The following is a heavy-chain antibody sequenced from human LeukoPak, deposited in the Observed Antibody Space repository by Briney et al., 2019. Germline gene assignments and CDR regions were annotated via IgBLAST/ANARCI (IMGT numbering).Heavy chain of an antibody. V-gene: IGHV1-2*02. Sequence: ASVKVSRKASGYTFTGYYMHWVRQAPGQGLEWMGWINPNSGGTNYAQKFQGRVTMTRDTSISTAYMELSSLRSEDTAVYYCARDPPYCSSTSCYTRYYYYYMDVWGKGTTVTVSS. CDR3: ARDPPYCSSTSCYTRYYYYYMDV. D-gene: IGHD2-2*02. CDR1: GYTFTGYY. CDR2: INPNSGGT. J-gene: IGHJ6*03.